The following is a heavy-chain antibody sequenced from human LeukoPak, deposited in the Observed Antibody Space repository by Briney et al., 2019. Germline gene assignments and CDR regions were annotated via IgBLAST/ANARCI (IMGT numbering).Heavy chain of an antibody. Sequence: PGGSLRLSCLASVCTYISYLMHGLGQAPGKGLVWVSRINSDGSSTSYADSVKGRFTISRDNATNTLYLQMNSLRAEDTAVYYCARGMLAVAGTPVFDYWGQGTLVTVSS. CDR1: VCTYISYL. V-gene: IGHV3-74*01. CDR3: ARGMLAVAGTPVFDY. J-gene: IGHJ4*02. D-gene: IGHD6-19*01. CDR2: INSDGSST.